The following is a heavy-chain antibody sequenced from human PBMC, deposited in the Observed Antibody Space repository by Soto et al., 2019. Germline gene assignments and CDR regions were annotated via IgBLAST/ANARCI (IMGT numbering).Heavy chain of an antibody. CDR3: AKDFIPRHGVYDAFDI. CDR2: TGGAGTDP. V-gene: IGHV3-23*01. J-gene: IGHJ3*02. Sequence: EVQLLESGGGLVQPGGSLRLSCAASGFTFSNYAMSWVRQAPGKGPEWVSSTGGAGTDPDYADSVKGRFTISRDNSKNTLYLQMNSLRAEDTVIYYCAKDFIPRHGVYDAFDIWGQGTVVTVSS. CDR1: GFTFSNYA. D-gene: IGHD3-10*01.